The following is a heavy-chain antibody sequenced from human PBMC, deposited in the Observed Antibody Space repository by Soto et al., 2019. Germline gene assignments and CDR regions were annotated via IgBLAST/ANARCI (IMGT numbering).Heavy chain of an antibody. CDR3: ARDYGSGMDC. J-gene: IGHJ4*02. Sequence: QVQLVESGGGVIQPGRSLRLSCAASGLTFSSYGMHWVRQAPGKGLEWVALIWYDGSNKHYVDSVKGRFTISRDNSKNTLYLPMTSLRAEDTAVYYCARDYGSGMDCWGQGTLVTVSS. CDR1: GLTFSSYG. CDR2: IWYDGSNK. D-gene: IGHD3-10*01. V-gene: IGHV3-33*01.